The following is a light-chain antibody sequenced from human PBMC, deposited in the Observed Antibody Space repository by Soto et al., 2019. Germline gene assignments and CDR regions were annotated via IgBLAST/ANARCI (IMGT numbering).Light chain of an antibody. Sequence: EIVLTQSPGTLSLSPGERATLSCMASQSVSSTYLAWYQQRPGQAPRLLIYGASNRATGIPARFSGSGSGTDFTLTISSLEPEDFAVYYCQQYGSSPRKFGQGTKVDIK. CDR2: GAS. V-gene: IGKV3-20*01. CDR1: QSVSSTY. J-gene: IGKJ1*01. CDR3: QQYGSSPRK.